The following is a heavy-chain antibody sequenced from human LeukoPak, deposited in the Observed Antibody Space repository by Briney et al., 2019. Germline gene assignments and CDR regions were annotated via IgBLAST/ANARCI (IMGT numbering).Heavy chain of an antibody. D-gene: IGHD1-14*01. J-gene: IGHJ3*02. CDR1: GGSISGYY. CDR2: IHYSGST. Sequence: PSETLSLTCTVSGGSISGYYWSWIRQPPGKGLEWIGYIHYSGSTNYNPSLKSRVTISVDTSKNQFSLKLSSVTAADTAVYYCARDANRRAFDIWGQGTMVTVS. CDR3: ARDANRRAFDI. V-gene: IGHV4-59*01.